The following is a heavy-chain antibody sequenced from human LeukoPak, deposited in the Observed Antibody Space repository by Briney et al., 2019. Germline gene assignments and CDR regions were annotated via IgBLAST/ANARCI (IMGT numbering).Heavy chain of an antibody. CDR2: IYYSGST. CDR3: ARLIIQVGYYYYMDV. D-gene: IGHD3-16*01. J-gene: IGHJ6*03. Sequence: PSETLSLTCTVSGGSISTSNYYWGWIRQTPGKGLEWIGYIYYSGSTNYNSSLKSRVSISVDTSKNQFSLTLRSVTAADTAVHYCARLIIQVGYYYYMDVWGRGTTVSISS. CDR1: GGSISTSNYY. V-gene: IGHV4-61*05.